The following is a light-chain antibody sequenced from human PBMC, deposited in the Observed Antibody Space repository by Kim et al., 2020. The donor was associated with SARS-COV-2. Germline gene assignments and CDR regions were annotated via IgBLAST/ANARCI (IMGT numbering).Light chain of an antibody. J-gene: IGKJ1*01. CDR2: VAS. V-gene: IGKV3-15*01. Sequence: EIVMTQSPATLSVSPGERATLSCRASQSVSSNLAWYQQKPGQAPRLLIYVASTRATGSPARFSGSGSGTEFTLTITSLQSEDFAVYSSQQYNTWPGTFGQGTKVDIK. CDR3: QQYNTWPGT. CDR1: QSVSSN.